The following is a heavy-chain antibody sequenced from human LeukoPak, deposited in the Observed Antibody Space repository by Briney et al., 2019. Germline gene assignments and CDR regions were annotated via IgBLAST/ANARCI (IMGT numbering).Heavy chain of an antibody. CDR3: ARDDRVRSGEKFDY. CDR1: GYTFTSYG. V-gene: IGHV1-18*01. CDR2: ISAYSGDT. J-gene: IGHJ4*02. D-gene: IGHD3-10*01. Sequence: LGASVKVSCKASGYTFTSYGISCVRQAPGQGLEWLGWISAYSGDTNYAQKFQGRVTMTTDTSTGTAYMELRSLRSDDTAVYFCARDDRVRSGEKFDYWGQGTLVIVSS.